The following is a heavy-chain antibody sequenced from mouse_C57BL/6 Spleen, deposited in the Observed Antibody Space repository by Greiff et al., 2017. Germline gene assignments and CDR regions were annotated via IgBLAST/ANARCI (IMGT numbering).Heavy chain of an antibody. Sequence: DVKLVESGGGLVKPGGSLKLSCAASGFTFSSYTMSWVRQTPEKRLEWVATISGGGGNTYYPDSVKGRFTISRDNAKNTLYLQMSSLRSEDTALYYCASDYGSSYWYFDVWGTGTTVTVSS. D-gene: IGHD1-1*01. CDR1: GFTFSSYT. J-gene: IGHJ1*03. CDR3: ASDYGSSYWYFDV. V-gene: IGHV5-9*01. CDR2: ISGGGGNT.